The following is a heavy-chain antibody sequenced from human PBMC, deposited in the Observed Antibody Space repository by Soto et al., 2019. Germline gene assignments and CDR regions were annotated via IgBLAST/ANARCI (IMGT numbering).Heavy chain of an antibody. CDR3: ARVVPGAEDWFGP. Sequence: ASVKVSCKTSGYTFSNYGITWLRQAPGQPLEWLGWISLYSDGTNYAQKFQGRVSMTTDTSTTTAYMELRSLRSDDTAVYYCARVVPGAEDWFGPWGQGTLVTVSS. CDR1: GYTFSNYG. D-gene: IGHD2-2*01. CDR2: ISLYSDGT. J-gene: IGHJ5*02. V-gene: IGHV1-18*01.